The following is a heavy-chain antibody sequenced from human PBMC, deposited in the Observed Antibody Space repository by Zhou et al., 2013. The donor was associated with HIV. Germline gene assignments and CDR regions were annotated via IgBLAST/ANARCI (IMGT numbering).Heavy chain of an antibody. CDR3: ASPYSSRTWRLDY. CDR2: MNPNSGNT. V-gene: IGHV1-8*03. CDR1: GYTFTSYD. J-gene: IGHJ4*02. D-gene: IGHD6-13*01. Sequence: VQLVQSGAEVKKPGASVKVSCKASGYTFTSYDINWVRQATGQGLEWMGWMNPNSGNTGYAQKLQGRVAITRNTSISTAYMELSSLRSEDTAVYYCASPYSSRTWRLDYWGQGTLVTVSS.